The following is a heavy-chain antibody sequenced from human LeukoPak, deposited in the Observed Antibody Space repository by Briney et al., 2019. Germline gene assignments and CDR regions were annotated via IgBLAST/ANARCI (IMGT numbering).Heavy chain of an antibody. CDR2: INPSGGST. D-gene: IGHD3-10*01. J-gene: IGHJ5*02. CDR3: ARDRITMVRGVQNWFDP. Sequence: ASVKVSCKASGYTFTSYYMHWVRQAPGQGLKWMGIINPSGGSTSYAQKFQGRVTMTRDTSTSTVYMELSSLRSEDTAVYYCARDRITMVRGVQNWFDPWGQGTLVTVSS. CDR1: GYTFTSYY. V-gene: IGHV1-46*01.